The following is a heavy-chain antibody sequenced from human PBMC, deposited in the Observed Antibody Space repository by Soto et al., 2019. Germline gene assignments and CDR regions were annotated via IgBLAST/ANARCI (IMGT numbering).Heavy chain of an antibody. V-gene: IGHV4-38-2*01. D-gene: IGHD2-15*01. CDR3: ARTWLAGGTPADAFDI. Sequence: XTLSLPCAVSASSVSSADFWGWILQPPVKCLEWIATIFHTGGTYYNPSLKSRVTISVDTSNNQFSLRLNSVTAADTALYFFARTWLAGGTPADAFDIWGQGTMVNVSS. CDR1: ASSVSSADF. CDR2: IFHTGGT. J-gene: IGHJ3*02.